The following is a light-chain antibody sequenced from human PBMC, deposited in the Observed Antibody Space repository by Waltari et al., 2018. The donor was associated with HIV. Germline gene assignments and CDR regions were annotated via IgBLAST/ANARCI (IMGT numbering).Light chain of an antibody. J-gene: IGKJ2*01. CDR2: WAS. CDR1: QSVLYSSNNKNY. CDR3: QQYYSTPPYT. Sequence: DIVMTQSPDSLAVSLGERATINCKSRQSVLYSSNNKNYLAWYQQKPGQAPKLLIYWASTRESGVPDRFSCSGSGTDFTLTISSLQAEDVSVYYCQQYYSTPPYTFGQGTKLEIK. V-gene: IGKV4-1*01.